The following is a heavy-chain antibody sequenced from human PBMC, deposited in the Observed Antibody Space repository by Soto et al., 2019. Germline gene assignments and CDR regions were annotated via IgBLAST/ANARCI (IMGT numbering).Heavy chain of an antibody. CDR3: ARAQRKMYYDFWSGHTPPSWFDP. J-gene: IGHJ5*02. D-gene: IGHD3-3*01. CDR1: GGSISSGDYY. Sequence: PSETLSLTCTVSGGSISSGDYYWSWIRQPPGKGLEWIGYIYYSGSTYYNPSLKSRVTISVDTSKNQFSLKLSSVTAADTAVYYCARAQRKMYYDFWSGHTPPSWFDPWGQGTLVTVS. V-gene: IGHV4-30-4*01. CDR2: IYYSGST.